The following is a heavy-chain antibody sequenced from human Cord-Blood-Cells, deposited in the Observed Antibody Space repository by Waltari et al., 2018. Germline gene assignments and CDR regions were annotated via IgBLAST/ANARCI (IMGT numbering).Heavy chain of an antibody. J-gene: IGHJ4*02. V-gene: IGHV1-46*03. CDR2: INPSGGST. Sequence: QVQLVQSGAEVKKPGASVKVSCKASGYTFTSYYMHWVRQAPGQGLEWMGIINPSGGSTSYAQTFQGRVTMTRDAATSTVYMQLSSLRSEYTAVYYCARDPGIAAAVYYFDYWGQGTLVTVSS. CDR1: GYTFTSYY. D-gene: IGHD6-13*01. CDR3: ARDPGIAAAVYYFDY.